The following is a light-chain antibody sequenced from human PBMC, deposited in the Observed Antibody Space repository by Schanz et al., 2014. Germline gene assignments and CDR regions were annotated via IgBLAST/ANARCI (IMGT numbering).Light chain of an antibody. Sequence: QSVLTQPPSMSAAPGQKVTISCSGSSSNIGNNYVSWYQQLPGAAPKLLIYDNNKRPSGFPDRFSGSKSGTSATLGITGLQTGDEADYYCGTWDNSLSAGVFGGGTKLTVL. CDR2: DNN. CDR3: GTWDNSLSAGV. V-gene: IGLV1-51*01. CDR1: SSNIGNNY. J-gene: IGLJ3*02.